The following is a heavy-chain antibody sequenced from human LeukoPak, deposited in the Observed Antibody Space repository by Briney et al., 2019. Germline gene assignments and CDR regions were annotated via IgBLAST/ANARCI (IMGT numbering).Heavy chain of an antibody. CDR2: INPRGPIT. Sequence: AGGSLRLSCAASGFTFNTYFIHWVRQAPGQGLEWMGIINPRGPITSYAQKFQGRVSMTRDTSTNTLYMELSSLTSEDTAVYYCARANYYSDTRGYYGAGFDDWGQGTLVTVSS. V-gene: IGHV1-46*02. CDR3: ARANYYSDTRGYYGAGFDD. J-gene: IGHJ4*02. D-gene: IGHD3-22*01. CDR1: GFTFNTYF.